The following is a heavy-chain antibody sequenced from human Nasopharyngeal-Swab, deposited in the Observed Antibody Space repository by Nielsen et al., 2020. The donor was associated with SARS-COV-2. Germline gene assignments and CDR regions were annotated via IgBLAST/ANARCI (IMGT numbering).Heavy chain of an antibody. Sequence: SETLSLTCAVSGGSISSGGYSWSWIRQPPGKGLEWIGYIYYSGSTNYNPSLKSRVTISVDTSKNQFSLKLSSVTAADTAVYYCARDYSGSYYYYYGMDVWGQGTTVTVSS. V-gene: IGHV4-61*08. CDR2: IYYSGST. CDR1: GGSISSGGYS. D-gene: IGHD1-26*01. J-gene: IGHJ6*02. CDR3: ARDYSGSYYYYYGMDV.